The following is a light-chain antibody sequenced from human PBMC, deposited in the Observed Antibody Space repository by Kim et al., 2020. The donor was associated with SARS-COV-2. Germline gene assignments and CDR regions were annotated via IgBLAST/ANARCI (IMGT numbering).Light chain of an antibody. Sequence: SASRGDSVTLTCRASQSVSNWLAWYQQKPGKTPNLLISKASSLENGVPSRFSGSGFGTEFTLTISSLQPDDFATYYCQQYYGNPAFGQGTKVDIK. CDR3: QQYYGNPA. CDR2: KAS. V-gene: IGKV1-5*03. J-gene: IGKJ1*01. CDR1: QSVSNW.